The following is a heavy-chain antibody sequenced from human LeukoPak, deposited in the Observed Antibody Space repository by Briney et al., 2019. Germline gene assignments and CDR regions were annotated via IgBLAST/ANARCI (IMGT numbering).Heavy chain of an antibody. CDR2: ISYDGSNK. J-gene: IGHJ3*02. CDR1: GFTFSSYG. V-gene: IGHV3-30*03. CDR3: ARISTVTSLDAFDI. Sequence: AGGSLRLSCAASGFTFSSYGMHWVRQAPGKGLEWVAVISYDGSNKYYADSVKGRFTISRDNSKNTLCLQMNSLRAEDTAVYYCARISTVTSLDAFDIWGQGTMVTVSS. D-gene: IGHD4-17*01.